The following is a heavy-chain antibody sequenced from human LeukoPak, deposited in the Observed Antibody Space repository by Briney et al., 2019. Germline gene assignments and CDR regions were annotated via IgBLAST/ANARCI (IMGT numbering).Heavy chain of an antibody. CDR1: GFTLSSYA. Sequence: GGSLRLSCAASGFTLSSYAMHCVRQAPGKGLEWVAVISYDGSNKYYADSVKGRFTIYTDNSKNTLYLQMNSLRAEDTAVYYCARGRDSGWYSFDYWGQGTLVTVSS. CDR2: ISYDGSNK. V-gene: IGHV3-30-3*01. J-gene: IGHJ4*02. CDR3: ARGRDSGWYSFDY. D-gene: IGHD6-19*01.